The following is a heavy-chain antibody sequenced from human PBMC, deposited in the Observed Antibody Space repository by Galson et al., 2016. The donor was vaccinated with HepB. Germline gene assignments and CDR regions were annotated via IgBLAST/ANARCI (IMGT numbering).Heavy chain of an antibody. V-gene: IGHV1-69*06. CDR3: AGGSVVGSNGMDV. CDR2: IIPIFGTA. CDR1: GGTFNSYV. Sequence: SVKVSCKASGGTFNSYVISWVRQAPGQGLEWMGGIIPIFGTANYAQKFQGRVTITADKTTSTAYMELSSLRSEDTAVYYGAGGSVVGSNGMDVWGQGTTVTVSS. D-gene: IGHD2-15*01. J-gene: IGHJ6*02.